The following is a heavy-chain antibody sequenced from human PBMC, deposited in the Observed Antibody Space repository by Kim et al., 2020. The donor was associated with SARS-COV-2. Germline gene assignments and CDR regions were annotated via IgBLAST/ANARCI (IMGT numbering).Heavy chain of an antibody. D-gene: IGHD3-3*01. CDR3: ARDDFWRGHQENYGMDV. J-gene: IGHJ6*02. Sequence: GGSLRLSCAASGFTFSSYGMHWVRQAPGKGLEWVAVIWYDGSNKYYADSVKGRFTISRDNSKNTLYLKMNSLRAEDMAVYYCARDDFWRGHQENYGMDVWGQGTTVTVSS. CDR1: GFTFSSYG. CDR2: IWYDGSNK. V-gene: IGHV3-33*01.